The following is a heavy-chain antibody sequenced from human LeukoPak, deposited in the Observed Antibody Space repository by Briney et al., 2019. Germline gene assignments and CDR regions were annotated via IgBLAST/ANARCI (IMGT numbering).Heavy chain of an antibody. CDR2: INPNSGGT. Sequence: ASVKVSCKASGYTFTGYYMHWVRQAPGQGLEWMGRINPNSGGTNYAQKFQGRVTMTRDTPISTAYMELSRLRSDDTAVYYCARGSSSGYYYGMDVWGQGTTVTVSS. CDR3: ARGSSSGYYYGMDV. CDR1: GYTFTGYY. D-gene: IGHD6-6*01. V-gene: IGHV1-2*06. J-gene: IGHJ6*02.